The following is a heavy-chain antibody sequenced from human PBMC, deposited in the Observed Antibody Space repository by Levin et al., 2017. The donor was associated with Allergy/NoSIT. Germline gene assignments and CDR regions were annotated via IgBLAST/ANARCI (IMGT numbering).Heavy chain of an antibody. CDR3: ARDSAMGYRIGAFDI. J-gene: IGHJ3*02. V-gene: IGHV3-33*01. CDR2: IWYDGSNK. D-gene: IGHD5-18*01. CDR1: GFTFSSYG. Sequence: GGSLRLSCAASGFTFSSYGMHWVRQAPGKGLEWVAVIWYDGSNKYYADSVKGRFTISRDNSKNTLYLQMNSLRAEDTAVYYCARDSAMGYRIGAFDIWGQGTMVTVSS.